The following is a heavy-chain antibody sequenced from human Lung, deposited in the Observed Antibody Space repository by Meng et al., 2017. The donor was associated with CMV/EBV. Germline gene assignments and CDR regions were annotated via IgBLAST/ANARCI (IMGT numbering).Heavy chain of an antibody. J-gene: IGHJ4*02. D-gene: IGHD2-21*01. CDR1: GGSMSSGNYY. CDR3: ASFDHIPRRNYFDY. CDR2: IHHSGSA. V-gene: IGHV4-30-4*01. Sequence: QVPLQESGPGLVEPSQTLSLTCTVSGGSMSSGNYYWSWIRQPPGKGLEWIGYIHHSGSAYYNPSLKSRVSISVDMSKNQFSLNLNSMTAADTAVYYCASFDHIPRRNYFDYWGQGTLVTVSS.